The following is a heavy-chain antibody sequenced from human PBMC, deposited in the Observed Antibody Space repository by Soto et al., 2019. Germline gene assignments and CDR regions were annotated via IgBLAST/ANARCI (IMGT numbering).Heavy chain of an antibody. D-gene: IGHD4-17*01. J-gene: IGHJ4*02. CDR3: AVYGDYVRY. V-gene: IGHV3-21*01. CDR2: ISSSSSYI. Sequence: GGSLRLSCATSGFTFNNYNMTWVRQAPGKGLEWVSSISSSSSYIYYADSVKGRVTISRDNAKNSLYLQMNSLRAEDTAVYYCAVYGDYVRYWGQGTLVTVSS. CDR1: GFTFNNYN.